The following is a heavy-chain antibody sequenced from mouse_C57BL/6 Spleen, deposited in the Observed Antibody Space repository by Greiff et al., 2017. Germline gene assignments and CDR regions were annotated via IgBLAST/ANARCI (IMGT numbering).Heavy chain of an antibody. V-gene: IGHV1-53*01. J-gene: IGHJ4*01. CDR3: ARDNYDYDGGRDYYAMDY. CDR2: INPSNGGT. Sequence: QVQLQQPGTELVKPGASVKLSCKASGYTFTSYWMHWVKQRPGQGLEWIGNINPSNGGTNYNEKFKSKATLTVDKSSSTAYMQLSSLTSEDSAVYYCARDNYDYDGGRDYYAMDYWGQGTSVTVSS. D-gene: IGHD2-4*01. CDR1: GYTFTSYW.